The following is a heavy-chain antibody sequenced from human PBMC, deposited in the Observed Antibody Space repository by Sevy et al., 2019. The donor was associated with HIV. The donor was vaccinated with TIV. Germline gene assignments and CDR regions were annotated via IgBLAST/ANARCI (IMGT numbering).Heavy chain of an antibody. CDR3: ARTMVRGGHDAFDI. D-gene: IGHD3-10*01. J-gene: IGHJ3*02. V-gene: IGHV1-8*03. CDR2: MNPNSGNT. CDR1: GYTFTSYD. Sequence: ASVKVSCKASGYTFTSYDINWVRQATGQGLEWMGWMNPNSGNTGYAQKFQGRVTITRNTSISTAYIELSSLRSEDTAVYYCARTMVRGGHDAFDIWGQGTMVTVSS.